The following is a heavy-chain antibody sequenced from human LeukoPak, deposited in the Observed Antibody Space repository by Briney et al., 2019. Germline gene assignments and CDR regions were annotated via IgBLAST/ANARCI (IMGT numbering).Heavy chain of an antibody. Sequence: GGSLRLSCAVSGLIFSDYSFNWVRQAPGKGLEWVANIKQDGSEKYYVDSVKGRFTMPRDNAKNSLYLQMNSLRAEDTAVYYCARVQWELRGVGSYFEYWGQGALVTVSS. D-gene: IGHD1-26*01. J-gene: IGHJ4*02. CDR2: IKQDGSEK. CDR3: ARVQWELRGVGSYFEY. CDR1: GLIFSDYS. V-gene: IGHV3-7*01.